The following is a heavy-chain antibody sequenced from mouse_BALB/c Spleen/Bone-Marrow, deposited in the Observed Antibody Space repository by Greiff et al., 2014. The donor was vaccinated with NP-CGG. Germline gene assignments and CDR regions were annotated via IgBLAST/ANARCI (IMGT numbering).Heavy chain of an antibody. J-gene: IGHJ4*01. D-gene: IGHD2-4*01. CDR2: IRNKAYGDTT. CDR1: GSTFSDYY. CDR3: GAEIDDDCRWAETMDY. Sequence: EVQLVESGGGLVQPGGSLRLSCATSGSTFSDYYISWVRQPPGKALEWLGFIRNKAYGDTTEYSTSVKGRFTISRDYSQSNIYFKIKARRAEDIATYYCGAEIDDDCRWAETMDYGGQGTSVTVSS. V-gene: IGHV7-3*02.